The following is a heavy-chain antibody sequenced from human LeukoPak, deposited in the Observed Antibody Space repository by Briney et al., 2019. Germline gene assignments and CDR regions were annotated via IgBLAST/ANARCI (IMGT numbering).Heavy chain of an antibody. V-gene: IGHV4-31*03. D-gene: IGHD6-19*01. CDR2: IYYSGST. CDR3: ARSPRYLAGGWYYFDY. J-gene: IGHJ4*02. Sequence: SQTLSLTCTVSGGSISSGGYYWSWIRQHPGKGLEWIGYIYYSGSTYYNPSLKSRVTISVDTSKNQFSLKLSSVTAADTAVYYCARSPRYLAGGWYYFDYWGQGTLVTVSS. CDR1: GGSISSGGYY.